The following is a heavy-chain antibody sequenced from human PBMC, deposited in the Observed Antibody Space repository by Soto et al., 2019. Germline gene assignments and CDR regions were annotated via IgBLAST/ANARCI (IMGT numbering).Heavy chain of an antibody. CDR2: TYLRSKWYN. Sequence: QLQQSGPGLVKPSQTLSLTCGISGDSVSSNSSTWNWIRQSPSRGLEWLGRTYLRSKWYNEYAVSVKSRIAISPDKSKNHFSLQLSSVTPEDTAVYFCARAAVACDAFDLWGQGTVVTVAS. CDR1: GDSVSSNSST. CDR3: ARAAVACDAFDL. D-gene: IGHD2-21*01. V-gene: IGHV6-1*01. J-gene: IGHJ3*01.